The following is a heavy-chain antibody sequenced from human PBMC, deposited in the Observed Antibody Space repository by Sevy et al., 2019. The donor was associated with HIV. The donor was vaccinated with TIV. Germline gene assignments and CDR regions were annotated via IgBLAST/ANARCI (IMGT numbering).Heavy chain of an antibody. D-gene: IGHD3-10*01. CDR3: ARALWFGDPFDY. J-gene: IGHJ4*02. CDR1: GGSFSGYY. V-gene: IGHV4-34*01. CDR2: INHSGST. Sequence: SDTLSLTCAVYGGSFSGYYWSWIRQPPGKGLEWIGEINHSGSTNYNPSLKSRVTISVDTSKNQFSLKLSSVTAADTAVYYCARALWFGDPFDYWGQGTLVTVSS.